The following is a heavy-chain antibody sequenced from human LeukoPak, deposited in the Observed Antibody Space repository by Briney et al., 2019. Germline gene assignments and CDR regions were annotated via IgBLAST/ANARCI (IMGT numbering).Heavy chain of an antibody. V-gene: IGHV3-21*01. CDR3: AREREYSSSWCRFDY. Sequence: GGSLRLSCAASGFTFSSYSMNWVRQAPGKGLEWVSSISSSSSYIYYADSVKGRFTISRDNAKNSLYLQMNSLRAEDTAVYYCAREREYSSSWCRFDYWGQGTLVTVSS. CDR2: ISSSSSYI. D-gene: IGHD6-13*01. J-gene: IGHJ4*02. CDR1: GFTFSSYS.